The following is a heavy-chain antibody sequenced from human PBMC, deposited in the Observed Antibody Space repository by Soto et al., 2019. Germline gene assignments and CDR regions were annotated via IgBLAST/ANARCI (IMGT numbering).Heavy chain of an antibody. CDR1: GFTFSSYG. Sequence: GGSLRLSCAASGFTFSSYGMHWVRQAPGKGLEWVAVISYDGSNKYYADSVKGRFTISRDNSKNTLYLQMNSLRAEDTAVYYCAKEKYSSGWWVGIFDYWGQGTLVTVS. D-gene: IGHD6-19*01. J-gene: IGHJ4*02. CDR3: AKEKYSSGWWVGIFDY. CDR2: ISYDGSNK. V-gene: IGHV3-30*18.